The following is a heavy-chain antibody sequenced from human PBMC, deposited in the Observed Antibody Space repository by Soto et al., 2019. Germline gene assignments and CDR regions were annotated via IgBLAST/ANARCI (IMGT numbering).Heavy chain of an antibody. J-gene: IGHJ3*02. V-gene: IGHV1-18*01. Sequence: QVQLVQSGAEVKKPGASVKVSCKASGYTFTSYGISWVRQAPGQGLEWMGWISAYNGNTYYAQKLQGRVTMTTDTTTSTAYMELRRLRSDDTAVYYCARDLDCSGGSCYRGDAFDIWGQGTMVTVSS. CDR3: ARDLDCSGGSCYRGDAFDI. CDR2: ISAYNGNT. CDR1: GYTFTSYG. D-gene: IGHD2-15*01.